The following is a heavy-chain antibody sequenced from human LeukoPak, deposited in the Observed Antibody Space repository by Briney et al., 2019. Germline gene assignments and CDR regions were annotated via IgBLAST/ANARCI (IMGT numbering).Heavy chain of an antibody. V-gene: IGHV3-48*01. CDR3: ARGYPFDY. D-gene: IGHD2-2*02. J-gene: IGHJ4*02. CDR1: GFTFSSYS. CDR2: ISSSSSTI. Sequence: GGSLRLSCAASGFTFSSYSMNWVRQAPGKGLEWVSYISSSSSTIYYADSVKGGFTISRDNAKNSLYLQMNSLRAEDTAVYYCARGYPFDYWGQGTLVTVSS.